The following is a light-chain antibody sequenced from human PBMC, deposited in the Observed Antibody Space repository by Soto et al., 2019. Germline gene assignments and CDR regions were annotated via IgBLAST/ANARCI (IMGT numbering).Light chain of an antibody. CDR1: SSDVGGYNY. Sequence: QSVLTQPASVSGSLGQSITISCTGTSSDVGGYNYVSWYQQHPGEVPKLMIYEVNNRPSGVSNRFSGSKSANTASLTISGLQADDEADYYCSSFTSSSTQVFGGGTKVTVL. J-gene: IGLJ3*02. CDR3: SSFTSSSTQV. V-gene: IGLV2-14*01. CDR2: EVN.